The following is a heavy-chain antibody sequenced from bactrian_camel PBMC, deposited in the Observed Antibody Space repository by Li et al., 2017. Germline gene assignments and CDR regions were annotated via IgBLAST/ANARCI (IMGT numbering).Heavy chain of an antibody. D-gene: IGHD1*01. J-gene: IGHJ4*01. CDR2: LLTGAGDT. CDR3: AADPEITSRWRPLMGQYNY. Sequence: DVQLVESGGGSVRAGGSLRLSCTVSGYTLMNNYVGWFRQASGKERLGVAALLTGAGDTYYANSVRGRFTISQDNYKNTVYLQMNNLKPEDTAMYYCAADPEITSRWRPLMGQYNYWGQGTQVTVS. V-gene: IGHV3S40*01. CDR1: GYTLMNNY.